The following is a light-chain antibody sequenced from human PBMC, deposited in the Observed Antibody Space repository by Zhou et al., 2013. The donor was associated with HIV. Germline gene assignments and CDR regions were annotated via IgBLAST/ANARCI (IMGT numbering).Light chain of an antibody. CDR3: SSYAGSNNYV. CDR1: SSDVGGYNY. V-gene: IGLV2-8*01. CDR2: AVS. J-gene: IGLJ1*01. Sequence: QSALTQPPSASGSPRQSVTISCTGTSSDVGGYNYVSWYQQHPGKAPKLMIYAVSKRPSGVPDRFSGSKSGNTASLTVSGLQAEDEADYYCSSYAGSNNYVFGTGTKVTV.